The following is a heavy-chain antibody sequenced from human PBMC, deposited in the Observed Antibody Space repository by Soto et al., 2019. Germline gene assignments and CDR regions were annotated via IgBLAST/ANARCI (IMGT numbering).Heavy chain of an antibody. J-gene: IGHJ4*02. CDR3: AKVWDQWLLEIDY. CDR2: ISSESTKI. D-gene: IGHD6-19*01. CDR1: GFTFSNYS. Sequence: EVKLVESGGGLVKPGGSLRLSCAASGFTFSNYSMTWVRQAPGKGLEWVTAISSESTKISYADSVKGRFTISRDNAHSSVFLLMGSLRAEDTAVYYCAKVWDQWLLEIDYWGQGSLVTVAS. V-gene: IGHV3-21*01.